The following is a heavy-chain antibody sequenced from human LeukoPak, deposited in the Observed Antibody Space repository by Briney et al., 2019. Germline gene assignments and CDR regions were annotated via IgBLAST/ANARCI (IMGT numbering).Heavy chain of an antibody. V-gene: IGHV3-21*01. CDR2: ISSSSSYI. CDR3: ARVGCSGGSCPHGI. J-gene: IGHJ3*02. CDR1: GFTFSSYW. Sequence: GGSLRLSCAASGFTFSSYWMGWVRQAPGKGLEWVSSISSSSSYIYYADSVKGRFTISRDNAKNSLYLQMNSLRAEDTAVYYCARVGCSGGSCPHGIWGQGTMVTVSS. D-gene: IGHD2-15*01.